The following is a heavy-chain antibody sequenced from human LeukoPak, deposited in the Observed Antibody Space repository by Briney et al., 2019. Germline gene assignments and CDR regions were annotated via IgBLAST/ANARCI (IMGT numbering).Heavy chain of an antibody. CDR2: INPNSGGT. CDR3: ASIAVAAHYFDY. CDR1: GYTFTGYY. V-gene: IGHV1-2*02. J-gene: IGHJ4*02. D-gene: IGHD6-19*01. Sequence: GASVKVFFKASGYTFTGYYIHWVRQAPGQGLEWMGWINPNSGGTKYTQKFQGRVTMTRDTSISTAYMELSRLRSDDTAVYYCASIAVAAHYFDYWGQGTLVSVSS.